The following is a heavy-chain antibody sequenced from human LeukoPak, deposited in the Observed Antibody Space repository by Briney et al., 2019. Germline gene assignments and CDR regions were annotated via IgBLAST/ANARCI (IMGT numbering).Heavy chain of an antibody. CDR1: GGSISSGGYY. J-gene: IGHJ3*02. CDR2: VYYSGST. CDR3: ARSTTAPGLLAFDI. Sequence: SETLSLTCTVSGGSISSGGYYWSWIRQHPGKGLEWIGYVYYSGSTYYNPSLKSRVTISVDTSKNQFSLKLSSVTAADTAVYYCARSTTAPGLLAFDIWGQGTMVTVSS. D-gene: IGHD4-17*01. V-gene: IGHV4-31*03.